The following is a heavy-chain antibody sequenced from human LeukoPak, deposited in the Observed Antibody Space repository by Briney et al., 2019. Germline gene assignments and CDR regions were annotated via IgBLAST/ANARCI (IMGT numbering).Heavy chain of an antibody. Sequence: PSETLSLTCAVSGYSISSGYYWGWIRPPPGKGLEWIGSIYDSGRTYYNPSLKSRVTISVDTSKNQFSLRLSSVTAADTALYYCARHRYTNACDFDYWGQGTLVTVSS. CDR3: ARHRYTNACDFDY. CDR1: GYSISSGYY. V-gene: IGHV4-38-2*01. J-gene: IGHJ4*02. CDR2: IYDSGRT. D-gene: IGHD2-2*02.